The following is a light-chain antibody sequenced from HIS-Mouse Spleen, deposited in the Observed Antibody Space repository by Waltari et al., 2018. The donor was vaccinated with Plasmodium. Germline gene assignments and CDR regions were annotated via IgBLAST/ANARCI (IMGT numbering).Light chain of an antibody. V-gene: IGKV3-15*01. CDR3: QQYNNWPPEGA. CDR1: QSVRSN. CDR2: GAS. Sequence: EIVMTQSPATLSVSPGERATLSCRASQSVRSNLAWYQQTPGQAPRLLIYGASTRATGIPARFSGSGSGTEFTLTISSLQSEDFAVYYCQQYNNWPPEGAFGPGTKVDIK. J-gene: IGKJ3*01.